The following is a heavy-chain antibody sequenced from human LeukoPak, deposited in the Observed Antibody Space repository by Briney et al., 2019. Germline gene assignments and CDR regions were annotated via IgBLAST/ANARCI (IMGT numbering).Heavy chain of an antibody. J-gene: IGHJ4*02. Sequence: GESLKISCKGSGYSFTSYWIGWVRQMPGKGLEWMGIIYPGDSDTRYSPSFQGQVTISADKSISTAYLQWSSLKASDTAMYYCARQPLRGPGLRYFDWLFHFDYWGQGTLVTVSS. CDR1: GYSFTSYW. CDR3: ARQPLRGPGLRYFDWLFHFDY. D-gene: IGHD3-9*01. V-gene: IGHV5-51*01. CDR2: IYPGDSDT.